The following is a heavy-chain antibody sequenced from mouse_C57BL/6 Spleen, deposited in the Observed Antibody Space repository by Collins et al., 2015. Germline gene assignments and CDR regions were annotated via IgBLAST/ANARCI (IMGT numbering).Heavy chain of an antibody. V-gene: IGHV5-17*02. J-gene: IGHJ3*01. D-gene: IGHD2-3*01. CDR2: ISSGSSTI. Sequence: DVQLVESGGGLVQPGGSRKLSCAASGFTFSSFGMHWVRQAPEKGLEWVAYISSGSSTIYYADTVKGRFTISRDNPKNTLFLQMTSLRSEDTAMYYCARSYDGYFFAYWGQGTLVTVSA. CDR3: ARSYDGYFFAY. CDR1: GFTFSSFG.